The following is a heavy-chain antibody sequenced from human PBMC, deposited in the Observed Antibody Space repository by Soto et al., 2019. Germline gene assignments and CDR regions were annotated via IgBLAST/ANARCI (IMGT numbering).Heavy chain of an antibody. CDR2: IYYSGST. Sequence: SETLSLPCTVSGGSISSSSYYWGWIRQPPGKGLEWIGSIYYSGSTYYNPSLKSRVTISVDTSKNQFSLKLSSVTAADTAVYYWSGYKYHSSGPSTYWGQGTLVTVSS. J-gene: IGHJ4*02. V-gene: IGHV4-39*01. D-gene: IGHD3-22*01. CDR1: GGSISSSSYY. CDR3: SGYKYHSSGPSTY.